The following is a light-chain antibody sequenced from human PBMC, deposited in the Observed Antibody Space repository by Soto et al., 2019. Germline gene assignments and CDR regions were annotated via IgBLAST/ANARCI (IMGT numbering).Light chain of an antibody. CDR1: QTIKSY. CDR2: GAS. V-gene: IGKV1-39*01. CDR3: QQCYTTPYT. J-gene: IGKJ2*01. Sequence: DIQMTQSPSSLSASVGDRVTITCRASQTIKSYLNWYQHKPGKAPQLLISGASSLQGGVPSRFSGSASGPEVTLTISSLQPEDIATYYCQQCYTTPYTFGQGTKLDLK.